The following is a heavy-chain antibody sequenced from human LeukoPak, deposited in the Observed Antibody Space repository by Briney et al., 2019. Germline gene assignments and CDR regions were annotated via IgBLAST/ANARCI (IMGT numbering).Heavy chain of an antibody. CDR3: ARGEGYDSSGFPDNFDY. V-gene: IGHV4-59*08. Sequence: SETLSLTCTISGGSISSYFWSWIRQPPGKGLEWIGYIYYTGSTNYNPSLKSRVIISLDTSKNQFSLKLSSVTAADTAVYYCARGEGYDSSGFPDNFDYWGQGTLVTVSS. J-gene: IGHJ4*02. CDR1: GGSISSYF. D-gene: IGHD3-22*01. CDR2: IYYTGST.